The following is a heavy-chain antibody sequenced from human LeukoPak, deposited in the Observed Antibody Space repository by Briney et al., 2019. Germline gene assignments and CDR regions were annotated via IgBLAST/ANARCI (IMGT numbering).Heavy chain of an antibody. J-gene: IGHJ4*02. CDR1: GFAFSDFS. D-gene: IGHD7-27*01. CDR3: ARGDNWGFDY. Sequence: TGGSLRLSCAASGFAFSDFSMNWVRQAPGKGLEWVANTRGSGSGMGSGNYYAVSVKGRFTISRDDAKNSLYLQMNSLRAEDTAFYCCARGDNWGFDYWGQGALVTVSS. CDR2: TRGSGSGMGSGN. V-gene: IGHV3-21*05.